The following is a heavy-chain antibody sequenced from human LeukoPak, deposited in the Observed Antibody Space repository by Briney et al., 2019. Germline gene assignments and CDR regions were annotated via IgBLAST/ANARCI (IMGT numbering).Heavy chain of an antibody. J-gene: IGHJ4*02. Sequence: GGSLRLSCAASGFTFSDAWMSWVRQAPGKGLEWVGRIKSKTDGGAADYAAPVKGRITISRDDSKTAMFLQMSSLKTEDTGVYYCTTDLGHYYDFWSGQTGLSDHWGQGILVTVAS. V-gene: IGHV3-15*01. D-gene: IGHD3-3*01. CDR3: TTDLGHYYDFWSGQTGLSDH. CDR1: GFTFSDAW. CDR2: IKSKTDGGAA.